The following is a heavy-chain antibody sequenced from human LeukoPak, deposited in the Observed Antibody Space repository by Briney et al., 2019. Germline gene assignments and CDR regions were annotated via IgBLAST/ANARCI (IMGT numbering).Heavy chain of an antibody. Sequence: ASVTVSCKASGYTFTSYGISWVRQAPGQGLEWMGWISAYNGKTNYAQKLQGRVTMTTDTSTSTAYMELRSLRSEDTAVYYCARGFEYYYDSSGRAEYFQHWGQGTLVTVSS. CDR1: GYTFTSYG. CDR2: ISAYNGKT. J-gene: IGHJ1*01. D-gene: IGHD3-22*01. V-gene: IGHV1-18*01. CDR3: ARGFEYYYDSSGRAEYFQH.